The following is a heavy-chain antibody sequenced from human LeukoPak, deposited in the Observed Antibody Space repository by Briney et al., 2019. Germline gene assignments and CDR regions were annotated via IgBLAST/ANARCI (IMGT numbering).Heavy chain of an antibody. Sequence: SQTLSLTCTVSGGTICGYNWSYIWQAPGKGLEFICYISPNGVTLYIRSIKSRSTMSVDMSKNQVSLKLSSVTAAHTAVYLCPRHDRVALYHHGMDVWGQGTAVTVSS. D-gene: IGHD2/OR15-2a*01. CDR3: PRHDRVALYHHGMDV. J-gene: IGHJ6*02. CDR1: GGTICGYN. CDR2: ISPNGVT. V-gene: IGHV4-4*09.